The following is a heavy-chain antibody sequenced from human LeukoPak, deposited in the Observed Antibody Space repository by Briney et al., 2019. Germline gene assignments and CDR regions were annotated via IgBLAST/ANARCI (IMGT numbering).Heavy chain of an antibody. Sequence: GGSLRLSCAASGFIFSDYYMSWIRQAPGKGLEWVSYISSSGSTIYYADSVRGRFTISRDNAKNSLYLQMNSLRAEDTAVYYCARDGDGYNYKLDYWGQGTLVTVSS. J-gene: IGHJ4*02. D-gene: IGHD5-24*01. CDR1: GFIFSDYY. CDR2: ISSSGSTI. V-gene: IGHV3-11*01. CDR3: ARDGDGYNYKLDY.